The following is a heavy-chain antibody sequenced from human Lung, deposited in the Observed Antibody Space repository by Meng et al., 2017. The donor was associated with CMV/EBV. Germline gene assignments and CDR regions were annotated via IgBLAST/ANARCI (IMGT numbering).Heavy chain of an antibody. Sequence: LXCAASGFTFSSYGMHWVRQAPGKGLEWVAFIRYDGSNKYYADSVKGRFTISRDNSKNKLYLQMNSLRAEDTAVYYCARSERYFDWLPFDYWGQGKXVTVSS. J-gene: IGHJ4*02. CDR2: IRYDGSNK. D-gene: IGHD3-9*01. CDR1: GFTFSSYG. CDR3: ARSERYFDWLPFDY. V-gene: IGHV3-30*02.